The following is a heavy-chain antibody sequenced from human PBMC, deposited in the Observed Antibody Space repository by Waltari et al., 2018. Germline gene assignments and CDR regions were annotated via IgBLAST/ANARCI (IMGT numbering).Heavy chain of an antibody. CDR1: GFDFSDYA. V-gene: IGHV3-21*03. CDR2: IGGTHSNI. Sequence: EVRLAESGGGLVKPGGSVRLSFPASGFDFSDYAMNWVRQAPGTGLDWVSSIGGTHSNIFYADSVKGRFTVSRDNAKNSLYLQMDNLRAEDSGLYFCTRDLYGSGGDWFDPWGQGTLVTVSS. J-gene: IGHJ5*02. CDR3: TRDLYGSGGDWFDP. D-gene: IGHD3-10*01.